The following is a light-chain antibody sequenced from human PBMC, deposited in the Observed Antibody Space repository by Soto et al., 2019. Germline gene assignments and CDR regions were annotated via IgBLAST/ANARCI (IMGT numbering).Light chain of an antibody. CDR1: QSVSTY. J-gene: IGKJ4*01. CDR3: QQRSNWPLT. V-gene: IGKV3-11*01. CDR2: DAS. Sequence: EIVLTQSPATLSVSPGERATLSCRASQSVSTYLAWYQQKPGQAPRLLISDASNRATGIPVRFSGSGSGTAFTLPISSLEPEDFAVYYCQQRSNWPLTFGGGTKVDIK.